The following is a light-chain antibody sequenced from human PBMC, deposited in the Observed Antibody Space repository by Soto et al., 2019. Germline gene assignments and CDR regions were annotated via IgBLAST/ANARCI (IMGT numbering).Light chain of an antibody. V-gene: IGKV1D-12*01. Sequence: DIQMTQSPSSVSASVGDRVTITCRASQGINNWLAWYQQKPGKAPKLLIHTTSSLQSGVPSRFSGSGSGTDFTLTISSLQPEDSATYYCQQANSFPLTLGGGTQVEIK. CDR3: QQANSFPLT. J-gene: IGKJ4*01. CDR1: QGINNW. CDR2: TTS.